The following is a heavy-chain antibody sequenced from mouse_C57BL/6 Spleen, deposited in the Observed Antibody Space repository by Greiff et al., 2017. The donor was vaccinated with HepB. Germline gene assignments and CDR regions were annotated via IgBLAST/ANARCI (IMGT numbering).Heavy chain of an antibody. V-gene: IGHV1-15*01. CDR1: GYTFTDYE. Sequence: VQLQQSGAELVRPGASVTLSCKASGYTFTDYEMHWVKQTPVHGLEWIGAIDPETGGTAYNQKFKGKAILTADKSSSTAYMELRSLTSEDSAVYDCTRGVVAQYYAMDYWGQGTSVTVSS. D-gene: IGHD1-1*01. CDR3: TRGVVAQYYAMDY. J-gene: IGHJ4*01. CDR2: IDPETGGT.